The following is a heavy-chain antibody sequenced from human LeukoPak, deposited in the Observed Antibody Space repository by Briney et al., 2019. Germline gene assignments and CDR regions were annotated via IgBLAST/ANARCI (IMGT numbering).Heavy chain of an antibody. Sequence: GGSLRLSCAASGFTFSSYSMNWVRQAPGKGLEWVSSISSSSSYIYYADSVKGRFTISRDNSKHTLYLQMNSLRSEDTAIYYCARSLTVAGSIDYWGQGTLVIVSS. D-gene: IGHD6-19*01. V-gene: IGHV3-21*01. J-gene: IGHJ4*02. CDR3: ARSLTVAGSIDY. CDR2: ISSSSSYI. CDR1: GFTFSSYS.